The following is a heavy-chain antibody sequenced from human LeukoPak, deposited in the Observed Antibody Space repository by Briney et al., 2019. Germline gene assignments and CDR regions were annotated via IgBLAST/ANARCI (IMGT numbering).Heavy chain of an antibody. CDR1: GGSISSYY. CDR2: IYYSGST. V-gene: IGHV4-59*01. Sequence: SETLSLTCTVSGGSISSYYWSWIRQPPGKGLEWIGYIYYSGSTNYNPSLKGRVTISVDTSKNQFSLKLSSVTAADTAVYYCAREGLYYYESYFQHWGQGTLVTVSS. J-gene: IGHJ1*01. D-gene: IGHD3-22*01. CDR3: AREGLYYYESYFQH.